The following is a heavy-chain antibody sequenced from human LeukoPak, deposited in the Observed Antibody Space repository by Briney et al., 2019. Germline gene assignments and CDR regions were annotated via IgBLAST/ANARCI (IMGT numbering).Heavy chain of an antibody. V-gene: IGHV3-23*01. J-gene: IGHJ4*02. D-gene: IGHD3-22*01. CDR1: GFTFSSYA. CDR3: AKLGFDVDRRFDY. CDR2: ISGSSGST. Sequence: GGSLRLSCAASGFTFSSYAMSWVRQAPGKGLEWVSAISGSSGSTYYADSVKGRFTISRDNSKNTLYLQMNSLRAEDTAVYYCAKLGFDVDRRFDYWGQGTLVTVSS.